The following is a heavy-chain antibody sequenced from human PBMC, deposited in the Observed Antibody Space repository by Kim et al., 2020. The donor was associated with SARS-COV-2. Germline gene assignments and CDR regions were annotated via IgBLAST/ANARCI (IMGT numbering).Heavy chain of an antibody. D-gene: IGHD3-22*01. CDR3: ASLLVGYDSSGWNY. J-gene: IGHJ4*02. Sequence: ADSVKGRFTISRDNAKNTLYLQMNSLRAEDTAVYYCASLLVGYDSSGWNYWGQGTLVTVSS. V-gene: IGHV3-74*01.